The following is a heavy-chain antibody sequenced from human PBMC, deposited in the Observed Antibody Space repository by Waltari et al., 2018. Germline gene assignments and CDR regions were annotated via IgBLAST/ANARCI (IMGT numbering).Heavy chain of an antibody. CDR3: ARGAGRQWLVRGQFDY. V-gene: IGHV4-59*01. Sequence: QVQLQASGPGLVKPSETLSPTCTVPGCSITSYYWSWIRPPPGKGLEWIGYIYYSGSTNYNPSLKSRVTISVDTSKNQFSLKLSSVTAADTAVYYCARGAGRQWLVRGQFDYWGQGTLVTVSS. J-gene: IGHJ4*02. CDR1: GCSITSYY. CDR2: IYYSGST. D-gene: IGHD6-19*01.